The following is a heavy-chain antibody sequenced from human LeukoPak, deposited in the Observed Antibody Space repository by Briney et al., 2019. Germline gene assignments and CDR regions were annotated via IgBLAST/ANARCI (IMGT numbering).Heavy chain of an antibody. V-gene: IGHV3-9*01. CDR2: ISWNSGSI. Sequence: GGSLRLSCAASGFTFSSYAMSWVRQAPGKGLEWVSGISWNSGSIGYADSVKGRFTVSRDNAKNSLYLQMNSLRAEDTALYYCAKDIDSSSWYGMDVWGQGTTVTVSS. CDR3: AKDIDSSSWYGMDV. D-gene: IGHD6-13*01. CDR1: GFTFSSYA. J-gene: IGHJ6*02.